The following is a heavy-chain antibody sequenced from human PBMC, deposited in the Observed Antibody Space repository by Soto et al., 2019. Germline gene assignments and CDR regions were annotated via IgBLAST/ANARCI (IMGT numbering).Heavy chain of an antibody. CDR1: GDSITGSY. D-gene: IGHD1-26*01. V-gene: IGHV4-59*01. CDR2: IYHSGTT. J-gene: IGHJ4*02. Sequence: PSETLSLTCTVPGDSITGSYWSWIRQPPGKTLEWIGYIYHSGTTTYNPSLKSRVSISVDTSKNQFSLRLTSVIAADTAVYYCARDMPYAAGSLAGCDYWGQGILVTVS. CDR3: ARDMPYAAGSLAGCDY.